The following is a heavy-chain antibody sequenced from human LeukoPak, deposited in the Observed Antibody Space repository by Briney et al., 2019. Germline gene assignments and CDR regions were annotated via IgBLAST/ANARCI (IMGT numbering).Heavy chain of an antibody. CDR3: ARQGALDYGDFYFDY. Sequence: SETLSLTCTVSGGSISSGGYYWIWNRQHPGKGLVWIEYIYYSGSAYYNPSLESRVTISVDTSKNQFSRKLSSVTAADTAVYYCARQGALDYGDFYFDYWGQGTLVTVSS. J-gene: IGHJ4*02. CDR2: IYYSGSA. V-gene: IGHV4-31*03. D-gene: IGHD4-17*01. CDR1: GGSISSGGYY.